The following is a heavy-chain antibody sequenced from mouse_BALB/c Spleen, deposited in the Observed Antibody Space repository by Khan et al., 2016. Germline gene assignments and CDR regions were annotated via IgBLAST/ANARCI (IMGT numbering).Heavy chain of an antibody. D-gene: IGHD1-1*01. CDR3: ARYKDYYGSPYFDY. CDR1: GDSITSGY. Sequence: EMQLQESGPSLVKPSQTLSLTCSVTGDSITSGYWNWIRKFPGNKLEYMGYISYSGSTYYNPSLKSRISITRDTSKNQYYLQLNSVTTEDTATYYCARYKDYYGSPYFDYWGQGTTLTVSS. V-gene: IGHV3-8*02. CDR2: ISYSGST. J-gene: IGHJ2*01.